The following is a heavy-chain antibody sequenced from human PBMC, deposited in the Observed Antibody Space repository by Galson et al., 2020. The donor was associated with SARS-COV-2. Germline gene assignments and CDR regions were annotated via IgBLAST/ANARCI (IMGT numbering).Heavy chain of an antibody. V-gene: IGHV3-30*03. CDR1: GFTFSSYG. Sequence: GESLKISCAASGFTFSSYGMHLVRQAPGKGLEWVAVISYDGSNKYYADSVKGRFTISRDNSKNTLYLQMNSLRAEDTAVYYCARAAYGSYYYGMDVWGQGTTVTVSS. D-gene: IGHD3-16*01. CDR2: ISYDGSNK. CDR3: ARAAYGSYYYGMDV. J-gene: IGHJ6*02.